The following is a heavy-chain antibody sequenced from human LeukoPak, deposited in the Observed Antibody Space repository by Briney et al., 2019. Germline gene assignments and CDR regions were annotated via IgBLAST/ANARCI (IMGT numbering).Heavy chain of an antibody. D-gene: IGHD2-15*01. CDR1: GFTVSSNY. V-gene: IGHV3-48*04. J-gene: IGHJ3*02. CDR2: ISTSSRTI. Sequence: GGSLRLSCAASGFTVSSNYMNWVRQAPGKGLEWVSYISTSSRTIYYADSVKGRFTISRDNAKNSLYLQMNSLRAEDTAVYYCARLYCSGGSCYSGDAFGMWGQGTMVTVSS. CDR3: ARLYCSGGSCYSGDAFGM.